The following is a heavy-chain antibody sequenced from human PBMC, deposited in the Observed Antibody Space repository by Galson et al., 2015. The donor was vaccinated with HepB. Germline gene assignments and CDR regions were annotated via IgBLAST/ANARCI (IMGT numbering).Heavy chain of an antibody. V-gene: IGHV3-72*01. CDR3: SRTLPGIDLDY. J-gene: IGHJ4*02. CDR1: GFTFSDYY. CDR2: VRHKARRYTT. D-gene: IGHD3-3*02. Sequence: SLRLSCAASGFTFSDYYMEWVRQAPGKGREWVGRVRHKARRYTTAYVASVEGRFTISRDDSKTSLYLQMDSLKTEDTAVYYCSRTLPGIDLDYWGQGTLVTVSS.